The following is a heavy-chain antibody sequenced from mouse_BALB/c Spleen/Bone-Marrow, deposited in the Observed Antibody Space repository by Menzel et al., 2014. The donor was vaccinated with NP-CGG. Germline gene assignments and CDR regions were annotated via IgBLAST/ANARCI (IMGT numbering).Heavy chain of an antibody. CDR2: IYPGNVDT. D-gene: IGHD1-2*01. CDR1: GYIFTSYY. V-gene: IGHV1S56*01. J-gene: IGHJ3*01. Sequence: QVHVKQSGPELVKPGASVRISCKASGYIFTSYYIYWVKQRPGQGLEWIGWIYPGNVDTKYNEKFKGKATLTADKSSSTAYMQLSSLTSEDSAVYFCARDYYGYGGFAYWGQGTLVTVSA. CDR3: ARDYYGYGGFAY.